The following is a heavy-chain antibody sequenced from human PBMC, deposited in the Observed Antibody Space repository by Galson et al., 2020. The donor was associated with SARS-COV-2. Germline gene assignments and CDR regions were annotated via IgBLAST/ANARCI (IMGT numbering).Heavy chain of an antibody. CDR3: ARGSMQMAFHFDF. V-gene: IGHV3-33*08. D-gene: IGHD2-8*01. CDR2: IWFNGSRK. J-gene: IGHJ4*02. Sequence: GGSLRLSCAASGFIFSDYNVHWVRQAPGKGLEWISFIWFNGSRKYYADSVRGRFTISRDNSKNTLYLQMNSLRAEDTALYYCARGSMQMAFHFDFWGQGTLVTVSS. CDR1: GFIFSDYN.